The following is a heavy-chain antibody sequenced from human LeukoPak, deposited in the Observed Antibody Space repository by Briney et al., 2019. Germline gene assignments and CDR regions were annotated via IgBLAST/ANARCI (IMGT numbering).Heavy chain of an antibody. CDR1: GYTLTELS. CDR2: FDPEDGET. CDR3: ARETGYSGYDRVGYYFDY. Sequence: SVKASCKVSGYTLTELSMHWVRQAPGKGLEWMGRFDPEDGETIYAQKFQGRVTMTAGTSADTAFMELSRLRSDDTAVYYCARETGYSGYDRVGYYFDYWGQGILVTVSS. J-gene: IGHJ4*02. V-gene: IGHV1-24*01. D-gene: IGHD5-12*01.